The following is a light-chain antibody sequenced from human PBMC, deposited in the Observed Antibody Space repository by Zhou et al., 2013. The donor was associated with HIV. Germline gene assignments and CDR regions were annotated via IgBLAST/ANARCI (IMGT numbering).Light chain of an antibody. Sequence: EIVLTQSPGTLPLSPGERATLSCRASESISSSFLAWYQQKPGQPPRLLIYGASNRATSIPDRFSGSGSGTDFTLTVSRLEPDDFAVYYCQYYGNSPPVTFGPGTKVDFK. CDR2: GAS. CDR3: QYYGNSPPVT. J-gene: IGKJ3*01. CDR1: ESISSSF. V-gene: IGKV3-20*01.